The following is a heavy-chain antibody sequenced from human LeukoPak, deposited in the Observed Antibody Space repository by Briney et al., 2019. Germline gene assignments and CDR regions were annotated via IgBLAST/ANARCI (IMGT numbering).Heavy chain of an antibody. CDR2: ISGSGGST. V-gene: IGHV3-23*01. J-gene: IGHJ4*02. CDR1: GFSFSTYA. CDR3: ASDILTGCYGAYFDY. D-gene: IGHD3-9*01. Sequence: GGSLRLSCAASGFSFSTYAMSWVRQAPGKGLEWVSGISGSGGSTYYADSVKGRFTISRDNSKNTLYLQMNSLRAEDTALYYCASDILTGCYGAYFDYWGQGTLVTVSS.